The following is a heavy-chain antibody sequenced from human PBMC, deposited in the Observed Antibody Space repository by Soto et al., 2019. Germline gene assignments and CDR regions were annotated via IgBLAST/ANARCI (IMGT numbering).Heavy chain of an antibody. CDR3: AHRHAGGFGSDDMGDFFDY. Sequence: QITLRESGPTLVKPTQTLTLTCTFSGFSFSSSGEGVGWIRQPPGKALEWLALIYWDEDKRYSPSLKSRLTITRDTSRDQVVLTMNDMDPVDTATYFCAHRHAGGFGSDDMGDFFDYWGQGILVTVSS. D-gene: IGHD3-3*01. V-gene: IGHV2-5*02. J-gene: IGHJ4*02. CDR1: GFSFSSSGEG. CDR2: IYWDEDK.